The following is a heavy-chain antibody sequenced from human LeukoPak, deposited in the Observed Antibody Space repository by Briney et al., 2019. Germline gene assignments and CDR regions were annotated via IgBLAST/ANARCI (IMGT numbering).Heavy chain of an antibody. Sequence: PGGSLRLSCAASGFTFSSYGMHWVRQAPGKGLEWVAVIWYDGSNKYYADSVKGRFTISRDNAKNTLYLQMNSLRAEDTAVYYCARGSDNWNPPAYNWFDPWGQGTLVTVSS. D-gene: IGHD1-1*01. J-gene: IGHJ5*02. V-gene: IGHV3-33*01. CDR2: IWYDGSNK. CDR3: ARGSDNWNPPAYNWFDP. CDR1: GFTFSSYG.